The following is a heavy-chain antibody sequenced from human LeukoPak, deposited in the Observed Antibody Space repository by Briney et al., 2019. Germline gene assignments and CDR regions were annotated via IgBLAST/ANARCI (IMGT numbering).Heavy chain of an antibody. CDR2: INHSGST. V-gene: IGHV4-34*01. CDR3: ARGPTYYDFWSGYYTSGGFDY. CDR1: GGSFSGYY. Sequence: PSETLSLTCAVYGGSFSGYYWSWIREPPGKGLEWIGEINHSGSTNYNPSLKSRVTISVDTSKNQFSLKLSSVTAADTAVYYCARGPTYYDFWSGYYTSGGFDYWGQGTLVTVSS. D-gene: IGHD3-3*01. J-gene: IGHJ4*02.